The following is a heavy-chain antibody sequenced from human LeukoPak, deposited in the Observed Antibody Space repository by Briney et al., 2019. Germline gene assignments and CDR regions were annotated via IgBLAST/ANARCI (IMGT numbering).Heavy chain of an antibody. V-gene: IGHV4-61*02. CDR1: GGSISSTSYY. D-gene: IGHD5-18*01. J-gene: IGHJ4*02. CDR3: ARSRGYSYGYRFDY. Sequence: PSETLSLTCAVAGGSISSTSYYWNWIRQPAGKGLGWIGRIYASGTINFNPSLKSRVTLSLDMSKNQLSLRLTSVTAADTAVYYCARSRGYSYGYRFDYWGQGTLVTVSS. CDR2: IYASGTI.